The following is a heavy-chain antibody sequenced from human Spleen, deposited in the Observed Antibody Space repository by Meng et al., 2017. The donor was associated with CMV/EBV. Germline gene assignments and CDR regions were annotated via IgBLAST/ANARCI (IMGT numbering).Heavy chain of an antibody. CDR3: TKYSSRYYDYYGTDV. Sequence: SETLSLTCTVSGGPISSGDYYWSWIRQHPGKGLEWIGYISYSGSTYYKPSPKSRVTITIDSSKNQNSMKLSSLTAADTAVYYCTKYSSRYYDYYGTDVWGQGTTVTVSS. J-gene: IGHJ6*02. V-gene: IGHV4-31*03. D-gene: IGHD6-13*01. CDR2: ISYSGST. CDR1: GGPISSGDYY.